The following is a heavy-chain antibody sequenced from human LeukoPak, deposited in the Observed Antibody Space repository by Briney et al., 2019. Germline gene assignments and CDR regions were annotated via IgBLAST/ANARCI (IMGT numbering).Heavy chain of an antibody. V-gene: IGHV3-30*18. CDR2: ISYDGSNK. J-gene: IGHJ4*02. D-gene: IGHD2-2*01. CDR3: AKVETSGGANCYALDY. CDR1: GFTFSSYG. Sequence: GGSLRLSCAASGFTFSSYGMHWVGQAPGKGLEWVAVISYDGSNKYYADSVKGRFTISRDDSQNTLYLQMNSLSAEDTAVYYCAKVETSGGANCYALDYWGQGTLVTVSS.